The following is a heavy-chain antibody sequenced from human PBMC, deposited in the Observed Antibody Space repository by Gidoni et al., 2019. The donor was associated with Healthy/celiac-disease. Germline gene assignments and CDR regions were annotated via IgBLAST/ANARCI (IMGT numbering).Heavy chain of an antibody. Sequence: EVQLVQTGAEVKKPGESLRISCKGSGYSFTSYWLSWFRQMPGKGLEWMGRIDPSDSYTNYSPSFQGHVTISADKSISTAYLQWSSLKASDTAMYYCARHEWGGPGGAIVVVPAAPPVQHWGQGTLVTVSS. CDR2: IDPSDSYT. V-gene: IGHV5-10-1*03. CDR3: ARHEWGGPGGAIVVVPAAPPVQH. CDR1: GYSFTSYW. D-gene: IGHD2-2*01. J-gene: IGHJ1*01.